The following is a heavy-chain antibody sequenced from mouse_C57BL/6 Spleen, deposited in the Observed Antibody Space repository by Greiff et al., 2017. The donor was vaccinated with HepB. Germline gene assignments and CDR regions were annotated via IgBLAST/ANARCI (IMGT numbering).Heavy chain of an antibody. D-gene: IGHD2-1*01. Sequence: QVTLKESGPGILQSSQTLSLTCSFSGFSLSTSGMGVSWIRQPSGKGLEWLAHIYWDDDKRYNPSLKSRLTISKDTSRNQVFLKITSVDTADTATYYCARTRGNYEGYFDVWGTGTTVTVSS. CDR1: GFSLSTSGMG. V-gene: IGHV8-12*01. J-gene: IGHJ1*03. CDR2: IYWDDDK. CDR3: ARTRGNYEGYFDV.